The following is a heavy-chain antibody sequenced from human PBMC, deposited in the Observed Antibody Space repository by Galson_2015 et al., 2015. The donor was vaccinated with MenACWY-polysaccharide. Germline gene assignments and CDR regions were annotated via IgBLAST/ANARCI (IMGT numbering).Heavy chain of an antibody. Sequence: SVKVCCKASGYKFSSYDINWVRQASGQGLEWMGWMNPNSGKTGYAQRFQGRIAMTRDTATSTAYMELRMLRSDDTAVYYCTKIIARKHTFVDSWGQGTLVSVS. CDR2: MNPNSGKT. J-gene: IGHJ4*02. D-gene: IGHD2-21*01. CDR1: GYKFSSYD. CDR3: TKIIARKHTFVDS. V-gene: IGHV1-8*01.